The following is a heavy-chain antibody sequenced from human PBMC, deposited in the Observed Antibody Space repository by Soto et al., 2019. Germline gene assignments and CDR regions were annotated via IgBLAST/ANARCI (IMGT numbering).Heavy chain of an antibody. D-gene: IGHD6-6*01. J-gene: IGHJ5*02. CDR3: DQKERIAARRGNWFAP. V-gene: IGHV3-23*01. CDR2: ISGSGGST. CDR1: GFTFSSYA. Sequence: EVQLLESGGGLVQPGGSLRLSCAASGFTFSSYAMSWVRQAPGKGLEWVSAISGSGGSTYYADSVKGRFTISRDNSKNSLDLQMNRLRAEDTAVYYCDQKERIAARRGNWFAPWGQGTLVTVSS.